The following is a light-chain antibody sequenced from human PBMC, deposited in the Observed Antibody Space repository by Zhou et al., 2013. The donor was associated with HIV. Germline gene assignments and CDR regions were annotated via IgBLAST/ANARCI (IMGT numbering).Light chain of an antibody. CDR2: DAS. CDR1: QSVSSY. CDR3: QQYVSSPRT. Sequence: EIVLTQSPATLSLSPGERATLSCRASQSVSSYLAWYQQKPGQAPRLLIYDASNRATGIPARFSGSGSGTDFTLTISRLEPEDFAVYYCQQYVSSPRTFGQGTKLDIK. J-gene: IGKJ2*01. V-gene: IGKV3-11*01.